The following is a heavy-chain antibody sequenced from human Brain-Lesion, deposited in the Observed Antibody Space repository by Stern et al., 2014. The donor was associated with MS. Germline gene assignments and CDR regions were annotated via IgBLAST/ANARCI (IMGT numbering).Heavy chain of an antibody. CDR2: LYYIGST. CDR3: ARGESSRYYYYFDD. J-gene: IGHJ4*02. V-gene: IGHV4-30-4*01. D-gene: IGHD3-22*01. CDR1: GDSISSGDNY. Sequence: VQLLESGPGLVKPSQTLSLTCNVSGDSISSGDNYWSWIRQSPGKGLEWIGYLYYIGSTFYNPSLKSRVSISVDTSQNQFSLSLSSVTAADTAVYYCARGESSRYYYYFDDWGQGTLVTVSS.